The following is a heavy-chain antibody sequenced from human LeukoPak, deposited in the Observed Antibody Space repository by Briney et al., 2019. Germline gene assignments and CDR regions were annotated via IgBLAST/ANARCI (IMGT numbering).Heavy chain of an antibody. J-gene: IGHJ6*02. CDR3: ARATTRYYYGMDV. V-gene: IGHV1-2*06. Sequence: ASVKVSCKASVYTFTGYYMHWVRQAPGQGLEWMGQINPNSGGTNYAQKFQGRVTMTRDTSISTAYMELSRLRSDDTAVYYCARATTRYYYGMDVWGQGTTVTVSS. D-gene: IGHD1-26*01. CDR2: INPNSGGT. CDR1: VYTFTGYY.